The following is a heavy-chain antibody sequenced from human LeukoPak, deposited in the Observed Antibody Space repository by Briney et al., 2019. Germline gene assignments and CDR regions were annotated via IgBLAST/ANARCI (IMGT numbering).Heavy chain of an antibody. CDR1: GYSFSNYH. J-gene: IGHJ4*02. Sequence: ASVKVSCKASGYSFSNYHVHWVRQAPGQGLEWVGIMAPRDDGAAYAQKFQGRVTMTRDTSTSTLYMDLSSLRPEDTAVYYCAREVGTGIGATDYWGQGTLVTVSS. CDR3: AREVGTGIGATDY. V-gene: IGHV1-46*01. D-gene: IGHD1-14*01. CDR2: MAPRDDGA.